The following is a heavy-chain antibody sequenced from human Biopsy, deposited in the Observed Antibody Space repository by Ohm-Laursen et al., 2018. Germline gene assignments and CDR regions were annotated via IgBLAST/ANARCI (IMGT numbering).Heavy chain of an antibody. J-gene: IGHJ4*02. Sequence: SLRLSCAASGFTFNRYDMHWVRQVSGKGLEWVSAVGNAGDTYYSASVEGRFTISRDQFKSTVYLQLNSLRTEDTAIYYCTKERRGWYSERWGQGTLVTVSS. V-gene: IGHV3-13*01. CDR2: VGNAGDT. D-gene: IGHD6-19*01. CDR1: GFTFNRYD. CDR3: TKERRGWYSER.